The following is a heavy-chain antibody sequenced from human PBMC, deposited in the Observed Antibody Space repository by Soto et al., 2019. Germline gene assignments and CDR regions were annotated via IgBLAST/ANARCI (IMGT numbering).Heavy chain of an antibody. CDR2: ISYDGSNK. CDR3: ARDVESGSSQYYYYYYGMDV. CDR1: GFTFSSYA. Sequence: QVQLVESGGGVVQPGRSLRLSCAASGFTFSSYAMHWVRQAPGKGLEWVAVISYDGSNKYYADSVKGRFTISRDNSKNTLYLQMNSLRVEDTDVYYCARDVESGSSQYYYYYYGMDVWGQGTTVTVSS. D-gene: IGHD1-26*01. V-gene: IGHV3-30-3*01. J-gene: IGHJ6*02.